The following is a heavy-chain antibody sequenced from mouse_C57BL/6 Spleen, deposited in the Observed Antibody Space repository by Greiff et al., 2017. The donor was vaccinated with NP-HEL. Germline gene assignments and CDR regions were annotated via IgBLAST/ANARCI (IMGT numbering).Heavy chain of an antibody. D-gene: IGHD2-5*01. CDR1: GYTFTSYW. CDR2: IHPNSGST. J-gene: IGHJ4*01. V-gene: IGHV1-64*01. Sequence: QVQLQQPGAELVKPGASVKLSCKASGYTFTSYWMHWVTQRPGQGLEWIGMIHPNSGSTNYNEKFKSKATLTVDKSSSTAYMQLSSLTSEDSAVYYCARESNYVGYYAMDYWGQGTSVTVSS. CDR3: ARESNYVGYYAMDY.